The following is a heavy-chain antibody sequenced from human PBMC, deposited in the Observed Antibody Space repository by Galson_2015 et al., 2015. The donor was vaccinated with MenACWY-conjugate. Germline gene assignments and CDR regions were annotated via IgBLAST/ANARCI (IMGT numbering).Heavy chain of an antibody. CDR3: ARTAGSVPP. CDR1: GFNFRSFS. V-gene: IGHV3-21*01. CDR2: ISATSATI. D-gene: IGHD6-13*01. J-gene: IGHJ5*02. Sequence: LRLSCAASGFNFRSFSMNWVRPAPGKGLEWVSSISATSATIYYADSVKGRFTISRDNAKNSLYLQMNSLRAEDTAVYYCARTAGSVPPWGLGTLVTVSS.